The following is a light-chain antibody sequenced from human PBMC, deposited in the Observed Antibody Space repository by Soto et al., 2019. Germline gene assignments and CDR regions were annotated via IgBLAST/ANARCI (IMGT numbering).Light chain of an antibody. CDR3: HQYGNPHT. CDR2: GAS. V-gene: IGKV3-20*01. Sequence: EIVLTQSPGTLSLSPGERATLSCRASQSVRSSYLAWYQQRPGQAPRLLIYGASSKATGIPDNFSGSGSGTDFTLTISRLEPEDFAVYYCHQYGNPHTFGQGTKLEIK. J-gene: IGKJ2*01. CDR1: QSVRSSY.